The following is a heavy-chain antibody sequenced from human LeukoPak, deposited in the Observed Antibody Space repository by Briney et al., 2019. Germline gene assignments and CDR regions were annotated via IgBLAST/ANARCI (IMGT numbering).Heavy chain of an antibody. Sequence: ASVKVSCKASGYTFTSYDINWVRQATGQGLEWMGWMNPNSGNTGYAQKFQGRVTMTRNTSISTAYMELSSLRSEDTAVYYCARAYGGGDCYLCDLDYWGQGTLVTVSS. CDR2: MNPNSGNT. J-gene: IGHJ4*02. CDR1: GYTFTSYD. CDR3: ARAYGGGDCYLCDLDY. V-gene: IGHV1-8*01. D-gene: IGHD2-21*02.